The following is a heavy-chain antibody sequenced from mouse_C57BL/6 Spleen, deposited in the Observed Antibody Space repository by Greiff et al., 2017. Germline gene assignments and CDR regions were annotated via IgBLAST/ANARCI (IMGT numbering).Heavy chain of an antibody. CDR2: ISSGGDYI. Sequence: EVKLVESGEGLVKPGGSLKLSCAASGFTFSSYAMSWVRQTPEKRLEWVAYISSGGDYIYYADTVKGRFTISRDNARNTLYLQMSSLKSEDTAMYYCTRDYDYDDWFAYWGQGTLVTVSA. CDR3: TRDYDYDDWFAY. D-gene: IGHD2-4*01. J-gene: IGHJ3*01. V-gene: IGHV5-9-1*02. CDR1: GFTFSSYA.